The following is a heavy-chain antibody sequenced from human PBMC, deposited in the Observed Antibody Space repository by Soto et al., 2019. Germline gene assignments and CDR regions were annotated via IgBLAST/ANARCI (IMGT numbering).Heavy chain of an antibody. J-gene: IGHJ6*02. Sequence: QMQLVQSGPEVKKPGTSVKVSCKASGFTFTSSAVQWVRQARGQRLEWIGWIVVGSGNTNYAQKFQERVTITRDMSTSTAYMELSSLRSEDTAVYYCAAEASGTDHYYYGTDVWGQGTTVTVSS. D-gene: IGHD6-13*01. CDR1: GFTFTSSA. V-gene: IGHV1-58*01. CDR3: AAEASGTDHYYYGTDV. CDR2: IVVGSGNT.